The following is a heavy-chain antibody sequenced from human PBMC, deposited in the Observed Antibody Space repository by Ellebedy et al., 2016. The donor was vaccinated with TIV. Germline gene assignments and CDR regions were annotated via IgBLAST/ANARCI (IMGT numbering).Heavy chain of an antibody. V-gene: IGHV3-23*01. CDR1: VFTFSTSV. J-gene: IGHJ4*02. CDR2: ITGSGDNT. D-gene: IGHD3-10*01. CDR3: AIDRPITGSYHGDYFDS. Sequence: GESLKISCAASVFTFSTSVMNWVRQAPGKGLEWVASITGSGDNTFYADYVRGRVTISRDNSKNTLFLQMNSLRAEETAVYYCAIDRPITGSYHGDYFDSWGQGTLVTVAS.